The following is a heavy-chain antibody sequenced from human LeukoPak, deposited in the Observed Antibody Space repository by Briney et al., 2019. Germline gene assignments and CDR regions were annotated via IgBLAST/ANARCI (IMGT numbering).Heavy chain of an antibody. CDR3: ARAPYCSGGSCYFDY. D-gene: IGHD2-15*01. CDR1: GFTFSSCE. V-gene: IGHV3-48*03. J-gene: IGHJ4*02. Sequence: GGSLRLSCAASGFTFSSCEMNWVRQAPGTGLEWVSYISTGGRTIYYADSVKGRFTISRDNAKNSLYLQMNSLRAEDTAVYYCARAPYCSGGSCYFDYWGQGTLVTVSS. CDR2: ISTGGRTI.